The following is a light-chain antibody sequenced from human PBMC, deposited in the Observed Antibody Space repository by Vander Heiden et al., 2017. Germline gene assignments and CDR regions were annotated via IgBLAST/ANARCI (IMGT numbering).Light chain of an antibody. Sequence: DIQMTQSPSSLSASVGDRVTITCRASQSISSYLNWYQQKPWKAPKLLLYAASSLQSGVPSRFSGSGSGTDFTLTISSLQPEDFATYYCQQSYSTLFTFGPGTKVDIK. V-gene: IGKV1-39*01. CDR3: QQSYSTLFT. J-gene: IGKJ3*01. CDR2: AAS. CDR1: QSISSY.